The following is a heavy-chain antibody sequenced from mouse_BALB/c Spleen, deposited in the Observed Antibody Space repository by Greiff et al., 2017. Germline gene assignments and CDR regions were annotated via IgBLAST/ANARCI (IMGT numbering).Heavy chain of an antibody. D-gene: IGHD1-1*01. CDR3: ARNNYGSKGAMDY. V-gene: IGHV2-2*02. CDR2: IWSGGST. CDR1: GFSLTSYG. J-gene: IGHJ4*01. Sequence: VKLVESGPGLVQPSQSLSITCTVSGFSLTSYGVHWVRQSPGKGLEWLGVIWSGGSTDYNAAFISRLSISKDNSKSQVFFKMNSLQANDTAIYYCARNNYGSKGAMDYWGQGTSVTVSS.